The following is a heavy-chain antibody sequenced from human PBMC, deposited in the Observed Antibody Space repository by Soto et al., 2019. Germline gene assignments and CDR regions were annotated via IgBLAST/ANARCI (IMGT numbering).Heavy chain of an antibody. D-gene: IGHD3-9*01. CDR2: IDYSGNI. Sequence: SETLSLTCNASGGSITSSGSAWGWIRQSPGKGLEWIGTIDYSGNIYYIPSLKSRVTISVDTSKNQFSLKLSSVTAADTAVFYCASLYYDILTGYPYFDYWGQGTLVTVSS. CDR1: GGSITSSGSA. J-gene: IGHJ4*02. CDR3: ASLYYDILTGYPYFDY. V-gene: IGHV4-39*01.